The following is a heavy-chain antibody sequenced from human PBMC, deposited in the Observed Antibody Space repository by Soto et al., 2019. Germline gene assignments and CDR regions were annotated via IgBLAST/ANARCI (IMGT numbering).Heavy chain of an antibody. CDR2: FDPEDGET. D-gene: IGHD1-26*01. CDR3: AATARISGSYFRYWFDP. CDR1: GYTLTELS. Sequence: QVQLVQSGAEVKKPGASVKVSCKVSGYTLTELSMHWVRQAPGKGLEWMGGFDPEDGETIYAQKFQGRVTMTEDTTTTTSSMELSSRRCEETAVDYCAATARISGSYFRYWFDPWGQGTLVTVSS. J-gene: IGHJ5*02. V-gene: IGHV1-24*01.